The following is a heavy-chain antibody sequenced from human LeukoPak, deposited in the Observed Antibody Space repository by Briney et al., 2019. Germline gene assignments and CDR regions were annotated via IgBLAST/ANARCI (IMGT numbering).Heavy chain of an antibody. CDR3: ARDRGQVYSSSGRWFDP. D-gene: IGHD6-13*01. CDR1: GGTFSSYA. J-gene: IGHJ5*02. Sequence: PVKVSCKASGGTFSSYAISWVRQAPGQGLEWMGGIIPIFGTANYAQKFQGRVTITTDESTSTAYMELSSLRSEDTAVYYCARDRGQVYSSSGRWFDPWGQGTLVTVSS. CDR2: IIPIFGTA. V-gene: IGHV1-69*05.